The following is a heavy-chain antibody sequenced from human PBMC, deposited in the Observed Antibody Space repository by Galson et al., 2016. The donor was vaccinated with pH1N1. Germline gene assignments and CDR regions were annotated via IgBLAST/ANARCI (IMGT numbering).Heavy chain of an antibody. V-gene: IGHV3-48*03. CDR1: GFAFSSYE. CDR3: ARPAEQQWLVILPFGY. J-gene: IGHJ4*02. Sequence: SLRLSCAASGFAFSSYEMNWVRQAPGKGLEWVSHISRSGSTIHYADSVKGRFTVSRDNAKNSLYLQMNSLRAEDTAVYCARPAEQQWLVILPFGYWGQGILVAVSS. CDR2: ISRSGSTI. D-gene: IGHD6-19*01.